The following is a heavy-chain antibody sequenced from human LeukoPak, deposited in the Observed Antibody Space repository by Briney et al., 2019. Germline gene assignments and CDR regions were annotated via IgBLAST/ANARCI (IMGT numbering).Heavy chain of an antibody. CDR1: GYIFSDYY. D-gene: IGHD2-15*01. CDR2: INPHSDGT. J-gene: IGHJ6*03. V-gene: IGHV1-2*02. Sequence: GASVKVSCTASGYIFSDYYIHWVRQAPGQGLEWMGWINPHSDGTNYAQKLQGRLTMTWDTSISAAYMALSSLTSDDTATFYCARTPLGGAFYMDVWGQGTAVVVSS. CDR3: ARTPLGGAFYMDV.